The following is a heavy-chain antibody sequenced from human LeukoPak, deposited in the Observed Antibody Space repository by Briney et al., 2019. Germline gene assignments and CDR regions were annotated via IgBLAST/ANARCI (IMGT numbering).Heavy chain of an antibody. CDR1: GGSITSTNY. J-gene: IGHJ6*02. CDR3: AASSGWYSPYYYGMDV. D-gene: IGHD6-19*01. CDR2: VNLQGST. V-gene: IGHV4-4*02. Sequence: SETLSLTCGVSGGSITSTNYWTWVRQPPGKGLEWIGEVNLQGSTNYNPSLKSRVTISVDTSKNQFSLKLSSATPADTAVYYCAASSGWYSPYYYGMDVWGQGTTVTVSS.